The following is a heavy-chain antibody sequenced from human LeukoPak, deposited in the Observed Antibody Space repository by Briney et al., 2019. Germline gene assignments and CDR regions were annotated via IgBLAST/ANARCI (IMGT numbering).Heavy chain of an antibody. CDR2: ISWNSGSI. CDR1: GFTFDDYA. V-gene: IGHV3-9*01. D-gene: IGHD3-22*01. J-gene: IGHJ3*02. Sequence: GRSLRLSWAASGFTFDDYAMHWVRQAPEKGLEWVSGISWNSGSIGYADSVKGRFTISRDNAKTSLYLEMNSLRTEDTALYYCARGHYYDSSGYPGAFDIWGQGTMVTVSS. CDR3: ARGHYYDSSGYPGAFDI.